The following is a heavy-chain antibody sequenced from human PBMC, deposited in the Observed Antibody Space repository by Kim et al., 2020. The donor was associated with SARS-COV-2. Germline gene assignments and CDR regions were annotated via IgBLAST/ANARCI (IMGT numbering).Heavy chain of an antibody. CDR1: VGSVNSSSYY. J-gene: IGHJ4*02. CDR3: ARQKGSSYQQPIDY. V-gene: IGHV4-39*01. D-gene: IGHD2-2*01. Sequence: SETLSLTCTVSVGSVNSSSYYWGRIRQPPGKGLEWIGCFYYSGSTCYNLSLQSRITISVDTAKNQFSLRSISVTAADTAVYYCARQKGSSYQQPIDYWGQGTLVTVSS. CDR2: FYYSGST.